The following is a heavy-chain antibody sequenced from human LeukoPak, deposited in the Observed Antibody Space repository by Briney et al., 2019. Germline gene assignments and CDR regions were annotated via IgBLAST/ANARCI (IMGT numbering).Heavy chain of an antibody. CDR3: AKGAYDYIEIAYFDY. J-gene: IGHJ4*02. CDR1: GFSVSNYY. V-gene: IGHV3-23*01. Sequence: PGGSLRLSCEASGFSVSNYYMSWVRQAPGKGLEWVSLIIGSSGTTFYADSVKGRFTISRDKSKSTLYLQMNSLRAEDTAVYYCAKGAYDYIEIAYFDYWGQGSLVTVSS. D-gene: IGHD5-12*01. CDR2: IIGSSGTT.